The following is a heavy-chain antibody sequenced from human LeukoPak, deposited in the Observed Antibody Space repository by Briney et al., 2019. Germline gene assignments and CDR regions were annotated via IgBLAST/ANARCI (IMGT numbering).Heavy chain of an antibody. V-gene: IGHV3-7*01. CDR1: GFTFTTYY. CDR2: ISKDGRTK. D-gene: IGHD1-1*01. J-gene: IGHJ4*02. Sequence: GGSLRLSCAASGFTFTTYYMTWVRQAPGKGLEWLANISKDGRTKYYADSVEGRFAASRDNAINSVFLQMNSVRAEDTAVYYCARENWSNDYWGQGTLVTVSS. CDR3: ARENWSNDY.